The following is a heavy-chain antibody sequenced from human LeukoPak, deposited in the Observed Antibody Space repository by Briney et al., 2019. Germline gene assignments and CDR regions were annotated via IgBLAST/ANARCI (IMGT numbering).Heavy chain of an antibody. Sequence: SQTLSLTCTVSGGSISSGSYYWSWIRQPAGKGLEWIGRIYTSGSTNYNPSLKSRVTISVDTSKNQFSLKLSSVTAADTAVYYCARDRMGATVNWFDPWGQGTLVTVSS. V-gene: IGHV4-61*02. D-gene: IGHD1-26*01. CDR2: IYTSGST. J-gene: IGHJ5*02. CDR3: ARDRMGATVNWFDP. CDR1: GGSISSGSYY.